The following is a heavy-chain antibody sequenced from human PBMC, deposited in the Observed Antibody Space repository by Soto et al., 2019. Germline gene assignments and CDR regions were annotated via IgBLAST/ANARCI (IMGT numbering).Heavy chain of an antibody. CDR1: VGTFSSYA. Sequence: SVKVSCKASVGTFSSYAISWVRQAPGQGLEWVGGIIPIFGTANYAQKFQGRVTITADESTSTAYMELSSLRSEDTAVYYCAWRVTASGNYGMDVWGQGTTVTVSS. D-gene: IGHD3-10*01. CDR3: AWRVTASGNYGMDV. CDR2: IIPIFGTA. V-gene: IGHV1-69*13. J-gene: IGHJ6*02.